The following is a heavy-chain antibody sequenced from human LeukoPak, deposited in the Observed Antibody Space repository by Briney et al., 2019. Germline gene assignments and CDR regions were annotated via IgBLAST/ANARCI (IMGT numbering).Heavy chain of an antibody. D-gene: IGHD1-26*01. J-gene: IGHJ4*02. Sequence: SSETLSLTCAVYGGSFSGYYWSWIRQPPGKGLEWIGEINHSGSTNYNPSLKSRVTISVDTSKNQFSLKLSSVAAADTAVYYCARGRWELPLDYWGQGTLVTVSS. CDR3: ARGRWELPLDY. CDR2: INHSGST. V-gene: IGHV4-34*01. CDR1: GGSFSGYY.